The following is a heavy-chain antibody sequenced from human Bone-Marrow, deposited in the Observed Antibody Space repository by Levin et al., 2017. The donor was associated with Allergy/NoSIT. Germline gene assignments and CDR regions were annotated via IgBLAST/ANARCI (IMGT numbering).Heavy chain of an antibody. D-gene: IGHD4/OR15-4a*01. Sequence: NGLXLVARINLDGTTTTYADSVKGRFTISRDNAKNTLFLQMRSLRAEDTAVYYCARLLILRYTDTRAYWPWGQGTLVTVSS. J-gene: IGHJ4*02. V-gene: IGHV3-74*01. CDR2: INLDGTTT. CDR3: ARLLILRYTDTRAYWP.